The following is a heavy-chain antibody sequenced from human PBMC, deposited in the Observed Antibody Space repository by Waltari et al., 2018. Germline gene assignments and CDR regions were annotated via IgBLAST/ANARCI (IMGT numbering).Heavy chain of an antibody. Sequence: QLQLQESGPGLVKPSETLSLTCTVSGGSISSSSYSWGWIRQPPGKGLEWIGSIYYSGSTYYNPSHKSRVTISVDTSKNQFSLKLSPVTAADTAVYYCATVGAATPGYYYYGMDVWGQGTTVTVSS. V-gene: IGHV4-39*01. CDR3: ATVGAATPGYYYYGMDV. CDR2: IYYSGST. J-gene: IGHJ6*02. D-gene: IGHD2-15*01. CDR1: GGSISSSSYS.